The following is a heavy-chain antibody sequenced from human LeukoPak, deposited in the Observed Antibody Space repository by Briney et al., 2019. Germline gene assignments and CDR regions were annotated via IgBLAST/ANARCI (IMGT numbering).Heavy chain of an antibody. CDR3: ARDEQWLVPISRPFYGMDV. CDR1: GYTFTSSG. CDR2: INTYNGNT. Sequence: ASVKVSCKASGYTFTSSGISWVRQAPGQGLEWMGWINTYNGNTNYAQKLQGRVTMTTDTPTGTAYMELRSLRSDDTAVYYCARDEQWLVPISRPFYGMDVWGQGTTVTVSS. D-gene: IGHD6-19*01. V-gene: IGHV1-18*01. J-gene: IGHJ6*02.